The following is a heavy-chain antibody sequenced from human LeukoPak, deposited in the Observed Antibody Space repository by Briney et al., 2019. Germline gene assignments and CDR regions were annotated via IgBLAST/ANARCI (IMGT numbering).Heavy chain of an antibody. D-gene: IGHD3-10*01. CDR1: GYTFTGYY. CDR3: ARLGRVRRRDWFDP. CDR2: INPNSGGT. V-gene: IGHV1-2*02. Sequence: GASVKVSCKASGYTFTGYYMHWVRQAPEQGLEWMGWINPNSGGTNYAQKLQGRVTMTTDTSTSTAYMELRSLRSDDTAVYYCARLGRVRRRDWFDPWGQGTLVTVSS. J-gene: IGHJ5*02.